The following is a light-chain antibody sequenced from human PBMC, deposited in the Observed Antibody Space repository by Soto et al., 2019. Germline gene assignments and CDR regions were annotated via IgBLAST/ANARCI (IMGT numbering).Light chain of an antibody. Sequence: EIVLTHSPGTLSLSPVEIATPSCSASQYLTNNYLAWYQQKPGQAPRLVIDDASSRATGIPDRFSASGSGTDFTLTISRLEPEDFAVYFCQQYSYSSMPFGQGTKV. J-gene: IGKJ1*01. CDR1: QYLTNNY. V-gene: IGKV3-20*01. CDR2: DAS. CDR3: QQYSYSSMP.